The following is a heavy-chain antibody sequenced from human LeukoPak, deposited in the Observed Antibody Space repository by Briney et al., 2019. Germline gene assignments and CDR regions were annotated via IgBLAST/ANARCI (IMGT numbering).Heavy chain of an antibody. Sequence: GGSLRLPCAASASTFSTYAMHWVRQAPGKGLKWVAVISYDGSNKYYADSVKGRFTISRDNSKNTLYLQMNSLRAEDTAVYYCARDGTYYYDSSGTRAPRYYFDYWGQGTLVTVSS. J-gene: IGHJ4*02. CDR3: ARDGTYYYDSSGTRAPRYYFDY. V-gene: IGHV3-30*01. CDR2: ISYDGSNK. D-gene: IGHD3-22*01. CDR1: ASTFSTYA.